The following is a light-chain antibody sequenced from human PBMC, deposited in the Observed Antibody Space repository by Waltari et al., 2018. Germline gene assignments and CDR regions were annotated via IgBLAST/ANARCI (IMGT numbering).Light chain of an antibody. J-gene: IGKJ4*01. CDR2: VVS. CDR1: QTINKY. CDR3: QQSDSLPLT. Sequence: DIHMTQSPSSLSASVGDRVTITCRASQTINKYLNWYQQKPGKAPKVRISVVSYLHTGVPSRFSGSGSGTDFTLTISSLQPEDFATYYCQQSDSLPLTFGGGTKVEIK. V-gene: IGKV1-39*01.